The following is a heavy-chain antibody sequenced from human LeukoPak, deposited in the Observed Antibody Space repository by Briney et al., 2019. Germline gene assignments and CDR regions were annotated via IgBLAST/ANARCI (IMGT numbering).Heavy chain of an antibody. D-gene: IGHD3-9*01. CDR1: GYTFTSYG. J-gene: IGHJ6*02. CDR3: ARDMNDILSYYYYGMDV. V-gene: IGHV1-18*01. CDR2: ISAYNGNT. Sequence: ASVKVSCKASGYTFTSYGISWVRQAPGQGLEWMGWISAYNGNTNYAQKLQGRVTMTTDTSTSTAYMELRSLRSDDTAVYYCARDMNDILSYYYYGMDVWGQGTTVTVSS.